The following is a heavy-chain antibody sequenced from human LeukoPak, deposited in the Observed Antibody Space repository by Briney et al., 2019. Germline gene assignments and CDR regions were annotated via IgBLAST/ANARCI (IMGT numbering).Heavy chain of an antibody. J-gene: IGHJ4*02. Sequence: WVSYISSSSSTIYYADSVKGRFTISRDNAKNSLYLQMNSLRAEDTAVYYRARAPTSSPGGNYWGQGTLVTVSS. CDR3: ARAPTSSPGGNY. V-gene: IGHV3-48*04. D-gene: IGHD1/OR15-1a*01. CDR2: ISSSSSTI.